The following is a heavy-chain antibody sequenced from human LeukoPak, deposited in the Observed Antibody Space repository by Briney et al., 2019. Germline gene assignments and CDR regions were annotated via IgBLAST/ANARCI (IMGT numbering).Heavy chain of an antibody. D-gene: IGHD6-13*01. CDR1: GFTFRRYW. Sequence: GGSLRLSCAASGFTFRRYWMSWVRQAPGKGLEWVANINQDGSEEYYVDSVKGRITISRDNAKNSLSLQMNSLRAEDTAVYYCARVMAAAGYYYYYYMDVWGKGTTVTVSS. J-gene: IGHJ6*03. CDR2: INQDGSEE. CDR3: ARVMAAAGYYYYYYMDV. V-gene: IGHV3-7*01.